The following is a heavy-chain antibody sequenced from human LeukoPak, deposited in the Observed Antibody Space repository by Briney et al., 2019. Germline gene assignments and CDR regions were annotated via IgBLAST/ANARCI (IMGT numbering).Heavy chain of an antibody. CDR1: GGPFSGYY. D-gene: IGHD4-17*01. Sequence: SETLSLTCAVYGGPFSGYYWSWIRQPPGKGLEWIGEINHSGSTNYNPSLKSRVTISVDTSKNQFSLKLSSVTAADTAVYYCARGTVTTRSLNYWGQGTLVTVSS. CDR2: INHSGST. J-gene: IGHJ4*02. V-gene: IGHV4-34*01. CDR3: ARGTVTTRSLNY.